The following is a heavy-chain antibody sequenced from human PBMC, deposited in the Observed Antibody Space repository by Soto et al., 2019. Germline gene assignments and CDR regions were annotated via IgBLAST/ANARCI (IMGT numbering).Heavy chain of an antibody. V-gene: IGHV1-69*01. CDR2: IIPIFGTA. CDR1: GGTFSSYA. CDR3: ARGEGRWFGDYYGMDV. Sequence: QVQLVQSGAEVKKPGSSVKVSCKASGGTFSSYAISWVRQAPGQGLEWMGGIIPIFGTANYAQKFQGRVTITADESTSTAYMELSSLRSEDTAVYYWARGEGRWFGDYYGMDVWGQGTTVTVSS. J-gene: IGHJ6*02. D-gene: IGHD3-10*01.